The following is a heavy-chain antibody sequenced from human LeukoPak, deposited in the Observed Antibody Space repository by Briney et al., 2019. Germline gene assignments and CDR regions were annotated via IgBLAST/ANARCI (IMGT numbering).Heavy chain of an antibody. Sequence: SETLSLTCAVSGGSISSSNWWRWVRQPPGKGLEWIGEIYHSGSTDYNPSLKSRVTISVDKSKNQFSLKLSSVTAADTAVYYCARDLGGVFYYYYGMDVWGQGTTVTVSS. J-gene: IGHJ6*02. V-gene: IGHV4-4*02. CDR3: ARDLGGVFYYYYGMDV. CDR1: GGSISSSNW. CDR2: IYHSGST. D-gene: IGHD3-16*01.